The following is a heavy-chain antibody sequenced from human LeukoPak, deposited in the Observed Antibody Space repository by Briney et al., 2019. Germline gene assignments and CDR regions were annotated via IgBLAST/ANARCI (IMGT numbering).Heavy chain of an antibody. CDR2: INPNSGGT. CDR3: AKNYGSGRSLL. CDR1: GYTFTGYY. Sequence: GASVTVSFTASGYTFTGYYMHWVRQAPGQGLEWMGWINPNSGGTNYAQKFQGRVTMTRDTSISTAYMELSSLRSEDTAVYYCAKNYGSGRSLLWGQGTLVTVSS. D-gene: IGHD3-10*01. V-gene: IGHV1-2*02. J-gene: IGHJ4*02.